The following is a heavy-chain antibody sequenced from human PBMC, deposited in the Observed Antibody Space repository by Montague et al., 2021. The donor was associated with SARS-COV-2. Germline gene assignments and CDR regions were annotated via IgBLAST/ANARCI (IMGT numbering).Heavy chain of an antibody. CDR2: ISSSSSYI. V-gene: IGHV3-21*01. CDR1: GFTFSSYS. D-gene: IGHD3-9*01. J-gene: IGHJ4*02. CDR3: ARDPFYDILTGYYSN. Sequence: LRLSCAASGFTFSSYSMNWVRQAPGKGLEWVSSISSSSSYIYYADSVKGRFTISRDNAKNSLYLQMNSLRAEDTAVYYCARDPFYDILTGYYSNWGQGTLVTVSS.